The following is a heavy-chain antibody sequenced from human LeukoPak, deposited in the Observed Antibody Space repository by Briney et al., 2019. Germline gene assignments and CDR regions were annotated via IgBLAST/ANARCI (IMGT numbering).Heavy chain of an antibody. Sequence: GGSLRLSCAVSGFTFSSYTLNWVRQAPGKGLEWVSSISSGSSYIYYAGSVKGRFTISRDNAKNSLFLQLNSLRAEDTAVYYCASGSSYYSFDFWGQGALVTVSS. CDR3: ASGSSYYSFDF. CDR1: GFTFSSYT. J-gene: IGHJ4*02. V-gene: IGHV3-21*01. D-gene: IGHD1-26*01. CDR2: ISSGSSYI.